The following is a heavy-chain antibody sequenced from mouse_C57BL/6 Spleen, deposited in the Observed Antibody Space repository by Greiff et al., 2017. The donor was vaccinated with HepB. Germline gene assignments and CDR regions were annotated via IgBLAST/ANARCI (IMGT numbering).Heavy chain of an antibody. V-gene: IGHV1-82*01. J-gene: IGHJ2*01. CDR3: AGLYYYGSTSY. Sequence: VKVVESGPELVKPGASVKISCKASGYAFSSSWMNWVKQRPGKGLEWIGRIYPGDGDTNYNGKFKGKATLTADKSSSTAYMQLSSLTSEDSAVYFCAGLYYYGSTSYWGQGTKLTVSS. D-gene: IGHD1-1*01. CDR2: IYPGDGDT. CDR1: GYAFSSSW.